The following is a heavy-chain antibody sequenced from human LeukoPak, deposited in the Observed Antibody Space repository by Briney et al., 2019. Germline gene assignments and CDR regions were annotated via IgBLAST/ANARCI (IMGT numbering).Heavy chain of an antibody. D-gene: IGHD4-17*01. V-gene: IGHV3-48*01. CDR1: GFPFSIYS. CDR3: ARYGDYGAFDI. J-gene: IGHJ3*02. Sequence: GGSLRLSCAASGFPFSIYSMNWVRQAPGKGLEWVSYISGSSSTRYYADSVKGRFTISRDNAKNTLYLQMNSLRAEDPSVYYCARYGDYGAFDIWGQGTMVTVSS. CDR2: ISGSSSTR.